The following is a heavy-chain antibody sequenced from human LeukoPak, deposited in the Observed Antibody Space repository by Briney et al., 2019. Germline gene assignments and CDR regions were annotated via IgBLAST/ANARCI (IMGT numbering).Heavy chain of an antibody. Sequence: GGSLRLSCAASGFTFNNYWMNWVRQAPGKGLEWVANIKQDGSEKYYVDSVKGRFTISRDNAKNSLYLQMNSLRAEDTAVYYCAREEGAIVLMVYASYYFDYWGQGTLVTVSS. D-gene: IGHD2-8*01. CDR1: GFTFNNYW. V-gene: IGHV3-7*01. CDR3: AREEGAIVLMVYASYYFDY. J-gene: IGHJ4*02. CDR2: IKQDGSEK.